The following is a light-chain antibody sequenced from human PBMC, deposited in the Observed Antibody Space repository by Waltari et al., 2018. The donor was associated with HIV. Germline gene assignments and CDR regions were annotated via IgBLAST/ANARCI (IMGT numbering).Light chain of an antibody. CDR3: CSYAGSYTYV. Sequence: QSALTQPRSVSGSPGQSVPISCPGTSSDVGASNYVSWYQQHPGKAPKLLIYDVNKRPSGVPDRFSGSKSGNTASLTISGLQAEDEADYYCCSYAGSYTYVFGTGTKVTVL. CDR1: SSDVGASNY. CDR2: DVN. V-gene: IGLV2-11*01. J-gene: IGLJ1*01.